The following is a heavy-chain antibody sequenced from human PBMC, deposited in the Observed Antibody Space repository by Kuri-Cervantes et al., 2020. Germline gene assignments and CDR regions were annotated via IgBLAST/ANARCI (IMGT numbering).Heavy chain of an antibody. CDR1: GYTFTSYG. J-gene: IGHJ5*02. D-gene: IGHD2-15*01. Sequence: ASVKVSCKASGYTFTSYGISWVRQAPGQGLEWMGWISAYNGNTNYAQKLQGRVTMTTDTSTSTAYMELRSLRSEDTAVYYCARGRIVATCRRGGSCPTASWFDPWGQGTLVTVSS. V-gene: IGHV1-18*01. CDR2: ISAYNGNT. CDR3: ARGRIVATCRRGGSCPTASWFDP.